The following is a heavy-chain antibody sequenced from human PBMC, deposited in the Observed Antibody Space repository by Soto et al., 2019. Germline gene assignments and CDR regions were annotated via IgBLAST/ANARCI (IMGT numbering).Heavy chain of an antibody. V-gene: IGHV3-23*01. CDR1: GFTFSNYA. D-gene: IGHD4-17*01. J-gene: IGHJ4*02. Sequence: PGGSLRLSCAASGFTFSNYAMNWVRQAPGKGLEWVSTISNSGGHTYYADSVKGRFTISRDNSKSTLNLQMYSLRAEDTAIYYCAKGYHNYGGYSDYWGQGTLVTVSS. CDR3: AKGYHNYGGYSDY. CDR2: ISNSGGHT.